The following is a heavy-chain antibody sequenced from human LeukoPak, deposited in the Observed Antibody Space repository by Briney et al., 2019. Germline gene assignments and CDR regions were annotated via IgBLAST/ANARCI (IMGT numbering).Heavy chain of an antibody. Sequence: SETLSLTCTVSGGSISSYYWSWIRQPPGKGLEWIGYIYYSGSTNYNPSLTSRVTISVDTSKNQFSLKLSSVTAADTAAYYCAKETGYCSSGSCYGHFDYWGQGTLVTVSS. CDR3: AKETGYCSSGSCYGHFDY. D-gene: IGHD2-15*01. J-gene: IGHJ4*02. CDR1: GGSISSYY. CDR2: IYYSGST. V-gene: IGHV4-59*01.